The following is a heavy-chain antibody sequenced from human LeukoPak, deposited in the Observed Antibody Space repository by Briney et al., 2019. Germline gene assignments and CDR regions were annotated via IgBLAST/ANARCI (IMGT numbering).Heavy chain of an antibody. V-gene: IGHV3-9*01. Sequence: PGGSLRLSCAASGFTFDDYSMHWVRQAPGRGLEWVAGISWNSGSAVYADSVKGRFTISRDNAKKSLLLQMNSLRTEDTALYYCAKDRTYSGYDALDHWGQGTLVTVSS. CDR1: GFTFDDYS. J-gene: IGHJ4*02. CDR3: AKDRTYSGYDALDH. D-gene: IGHD5-12*01. CDR2: ISWNSGSA.